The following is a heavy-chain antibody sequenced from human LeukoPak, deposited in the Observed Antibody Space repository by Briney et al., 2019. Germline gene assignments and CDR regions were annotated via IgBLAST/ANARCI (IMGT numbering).Heavy chain of an antibody. CDR1: GGSISSYY. J-gene: IGHJ5*02. D-gene: IGHD4-17*01. CDR2: IYTSGST. Sequence: PSETLSLTCTVSGGSISSYYWSWIRQPAGKGLEWIGRIYTSGSTNYNPSLKSRVTMSVDTSKNQFSLKLSSVTAADTAVYYCARSTTVTTTPWFDPWGQGTLVTVSS. V-gene: IGHV4-4*07. CDR3: ARSTTVTTTPWFDP.